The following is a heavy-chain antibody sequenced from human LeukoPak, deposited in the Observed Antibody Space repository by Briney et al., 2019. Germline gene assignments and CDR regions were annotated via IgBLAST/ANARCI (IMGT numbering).Heavy chain of an antibody. V-gene: IGHV4-34*01. CDR2: INHSGST. CDR1: GGSYSGYY. CDR3: ATPGITGSYFFDY. J-gene: IGHJ4*02. D-gene: IGHD3-10*01. Sequence: SETLSLTCAVYGGSYSGYYCSWMRQPPGKGREWIGEINHSGSTNYNPSLKSRVTISVDTSKNQFSLKLSSVTAADTAVYYCATPGITGSYFFDYWGQGTLVTVSS.